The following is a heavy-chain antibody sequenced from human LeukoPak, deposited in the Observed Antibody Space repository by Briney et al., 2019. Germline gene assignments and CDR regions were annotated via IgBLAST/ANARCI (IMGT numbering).Heavy chain of an antibody. J-gene: IGHJ3*02. D-gene: IGHD6-19*01. V-gene: IGHV4-39*01. Sequence: PSETLSLTCNVSGGSIGGHTFYWDWIRQPPGKGLEWIATIYYNGNTFYNPSLKSRVAISIDMSKSQFSLHLSSVTAADTAIYYCARLTALAGHRGAFDIWGPGTMVPVSS. CDR1: GGSIGGHTFY. CDR2: IYYNGNT. CDR3: ARLTALAGHRGAFDI.